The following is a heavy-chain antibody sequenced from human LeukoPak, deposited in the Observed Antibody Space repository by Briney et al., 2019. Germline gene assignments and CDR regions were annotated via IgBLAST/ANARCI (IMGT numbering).Heavy chain of an antibody. CDR2: IYYSGST. CDR3: AREERLLILNWFDP. J-gene: IGHJ5*02. Sequence: SETLSLTCTVSGGSISSSSYYWGWIRQPPGKGLEWIGSIYYSGSTYYNPSLKSRVPISVDTSKNQFSLKRSSVTAADTAVYYCAREERLLILNWFDPWGQGTLVTVSS. D-gene: IGHD3-16*01. V-gene: IGHV4-39*07. CDR1: GGSISSSSYY.